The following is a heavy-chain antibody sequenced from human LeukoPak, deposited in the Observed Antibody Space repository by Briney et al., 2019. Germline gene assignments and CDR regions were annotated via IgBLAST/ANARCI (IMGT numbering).Heavy chain of an antibody. CDR2: IYSSGST. Sequence: GGTLRLSCAASGFTVSSTYMSWVRQAPGQGLEWVSLIYSSGSTFYADSVQGRFTVSRDNSKNTLYLQMNSLRAEDTAMYYCARDSSSFPNYFDFWGQGTLVTVSS. CDR1: GFTVSSTY. V-gene: IGHV3-53*01. D-gene: IGHD3-3*02. J-gene: IGHJ4*02. CDR3: ARDSSSFPNYFDF.